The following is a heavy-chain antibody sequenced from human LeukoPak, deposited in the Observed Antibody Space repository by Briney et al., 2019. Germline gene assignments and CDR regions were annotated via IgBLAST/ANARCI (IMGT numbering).Heavy chain of an antibody. J-gene: IGHJ5*02. V-gene: IGHV4-38-2*02. CDR2: IYHSGST. CDR3: ARGIGYQSPRWFDP. CDR1: GYSISSGYY. Sequence: SETLSLTCTVSGYSISSGYYWGWIRQPPGKGLEWIGSIYHSGSTYYNPSLKSRVTISVDTSKNQFSLKLSSVTAADTAVYYCARGIGYQSPRWFDPWGQGTLVTVSS. D-gene: IGHD5-12*01.